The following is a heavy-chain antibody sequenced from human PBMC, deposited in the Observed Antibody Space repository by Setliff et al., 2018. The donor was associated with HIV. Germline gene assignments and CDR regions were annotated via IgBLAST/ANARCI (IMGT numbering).Heavy chain of an antibody. CDR2: INPSSDST. Sequence: RASVKVSCKTSGYTFTNFYMHWVRQAPGQGLEWMGIINPSSDSTNYAQKFQGRVTMTRDTSTSTVYMELSSLSSEDTAMYYCVRGVQSPPHYSYYYMDVWGEGTMVTVPS. CDR1: GYTFTNFY. CDR3: VRGVQSPPHYSYYYMDV. J-gene: IGHJ6*03. V-gene: IGHV1-46*01. D-gene: IGHD3-3*01.